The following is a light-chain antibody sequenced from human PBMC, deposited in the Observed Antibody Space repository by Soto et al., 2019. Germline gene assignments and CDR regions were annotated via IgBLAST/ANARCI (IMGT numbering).Light chain of an antibody. CDR2: AAS. CDR1: QDIAIY. CDR3: QQRKDYPLT. V-gene: IGKV1-9*01. J-gene: IGKJ4*01. Sequence: IQLTQSPSSLSASVGDRVTITCRASQDIAIYLAWYQQKPGEAPKLLIYAASTLYGGVPSRFSGSGSGTEFTLTISSLQPEDFATYYCQQRKDYPLTFGGGTKVDIK.